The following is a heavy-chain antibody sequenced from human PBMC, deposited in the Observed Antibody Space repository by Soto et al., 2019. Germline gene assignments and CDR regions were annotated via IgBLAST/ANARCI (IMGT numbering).Heavy chain of an antibody. D-gene: IGHD3-3*01. V-gene: IGHV3-11*01. CDR2: ISSSGSTI. J-gene: IGHJ6*02. CDR1: GFTFSDYY. CDR3: ARVQEPYDFWSGFLAQSKNYYGMDV. Sequence: PGGSLRLSCAASGFTFSDYYMSWIRQAPGKGLEWVSYISSSGSTIYYADSVKGRFTISRDNAKNSLYLQMNSLRAEDTAVYYCARVQEPYDFWSGFLAQSKNYYGMDVWGQGTTVTVSS.